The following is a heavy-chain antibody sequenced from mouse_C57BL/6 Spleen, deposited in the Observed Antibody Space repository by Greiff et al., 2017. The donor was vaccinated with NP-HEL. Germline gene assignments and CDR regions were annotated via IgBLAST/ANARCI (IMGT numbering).Heavy chain of an antibody. CDR3: TPDYDAWFAY. D-gene: IGHD2-4*01. J-gene: IGHJ3*01. V-gene: IGHV14-4*01. CDR2: IDPENGDT. Sequence: EVQLQQSGAELVRPGASVKLSCTASGFNIKDDYMHWVKQRPEQGLEWIGWIDPENGDTEYASKFQGKATITADTSSNTAYLQLSSLTSEDTAVYYGTPDYDAWFAYWGQGTLVTVSA. CDR1: GFNIKDDY.